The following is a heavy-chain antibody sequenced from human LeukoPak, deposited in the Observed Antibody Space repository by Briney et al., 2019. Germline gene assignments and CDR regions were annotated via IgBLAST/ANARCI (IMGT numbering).Heavy chain of an antibody. D-gene: IGHD3-22*01. CDR1: GFTFSSYA. V-gene: IGHV3-30*04. Sequence: GRSLRLSCAASGFTFSSYAMHWVRQAPGKGLEGVAVISYDGSNKYYADSVKGRFTISRDNSKNTLYLQMNSLRAEDTAVYYCARDPHYYYDPSYAFDIWGQGTMVTVSS. J-gene: IGHJ3*02. CDR3: ARDPHYYYDPSYAFDI. CDR2: ISYDGSNK.